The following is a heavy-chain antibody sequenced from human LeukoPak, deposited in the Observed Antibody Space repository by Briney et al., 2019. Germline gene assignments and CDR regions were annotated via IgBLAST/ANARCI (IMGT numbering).Heavy chain of an antibody. CDR3: ARDLMWGLDY. Sequence: PGGSLRLSCAASGFTFSGHAMHWVRQTPGVGLEWVAIIGNDGRDQHYSESVKGRFTISRDNSKNTLFLQLNSLRPEDTALYLCARDLMWGLDYWGQGTLVTVSS. V-gene: IGHV3-30*02. CDR1: GFTFSGHA. J-gene: IGHJ4*02. D-gene: IGHD7-27*01. CDR2: IGNDGRDQ.